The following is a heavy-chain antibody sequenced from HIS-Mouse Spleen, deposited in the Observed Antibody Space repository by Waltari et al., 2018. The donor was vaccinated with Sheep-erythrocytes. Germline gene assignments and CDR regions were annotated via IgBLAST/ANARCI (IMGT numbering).Heavy chain of an antibody. CDR1: GYTFTSYD. CDR2: ITPNSGNT. CDR3: ARGIAAAGTDWFDP. V-gene: IGHV1-8*01. D-gene: IGHD6-13*01. J-gene: IGHJ5*02. Sequence: QVQLVQSGAEVKKPGASVKVSCKASGYTFTSYDINWVRQATGQGLEWRGWITPNSGNTGDAKKYQGRVTMTRNTSISTAYMELSSLRSEDTAVYYCARGIAAAGTDWFDPWGQGTLVTVSS.